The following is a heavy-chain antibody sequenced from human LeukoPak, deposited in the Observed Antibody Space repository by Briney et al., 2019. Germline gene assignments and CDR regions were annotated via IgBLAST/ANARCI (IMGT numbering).Heavy chain of an antibody. CDR2: MSFDVRNT. J-gene: IGHJ6*02. D-gene: IGHD5-18*01. CDR3: AFLEGYSYGTGSSYGTDV. CDR1: GFTLSSYA. Sequence: PGGSLRLSCAASGFTLSSYAIHWVRRAPGKGLEWVAVMSFDVRNTYYSESVKGRFTITRDNFRNTLYLQMNSLRTEDTAVYYCAFLEGYSYGTGSSYGTDVWGQGTAVTVS. V-gene: IGHV3-30*03.